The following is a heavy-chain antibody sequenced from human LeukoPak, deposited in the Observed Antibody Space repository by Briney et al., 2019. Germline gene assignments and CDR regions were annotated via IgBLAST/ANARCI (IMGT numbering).Heavy chain of an antibody. CDR2: ISAKGHVT. V-gene: IGHV3-64*02. CDR1: GFTFSTYA. J-gene: IGHJ3*02. CDR3: ARDDHGVDDALDI. D-gene: IGHD4-17*01. Sequence: GGSLRLSCAASGFTFSTYAMHWVRQAPGKGLEYVSTISAKGHVTYYADSVKGRFTISRDNSKNTLYLQMGSLRPEDMAVYYCARDDHGVDDALDIWGQGTMVTVSS.